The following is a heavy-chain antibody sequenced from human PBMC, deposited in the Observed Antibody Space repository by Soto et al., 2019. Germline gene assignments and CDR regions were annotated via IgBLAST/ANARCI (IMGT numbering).Heavy chain of an antibody. CDR2: ISAYNGNT. D-gene: IGHD6-19*01. CDR3: ARDRRGSGWEELDY. Sequence: QVQLVQSGAEVKKPGASVKVSCKASGYTFTSYGISWVRQAPGQGLEWMGWISAYNGNTNYAQKLQGRVTMTTASSTSAAYRELRSLRSDDTAVYYCARDRRGSGWEELDYWGQGTLVTVSS. CDR1: GYTFTSYG. V-gene: IGHV1-18*01. J-gene: IGHJ4*02.